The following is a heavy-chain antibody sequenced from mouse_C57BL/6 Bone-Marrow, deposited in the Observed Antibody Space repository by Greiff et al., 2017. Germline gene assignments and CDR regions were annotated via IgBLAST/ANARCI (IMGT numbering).Heavy chain of an antibody. CDR3: ARYDYDPYYYAMDY. J-gene: IGHJ4*01. V-gene: IGHV1-59*01. Sequence: QVQLQQPGAELVRPGTSVTLSCKASGYTFTSYWMHWVKQRPGQGLEWIGVIDPSDSYTNYHQKFKGKATLTVDTSSSTAYMQLSSLTSEDSAVDDWARYDYDPYYYAMDYWGQGTSVTVSS. CDR1: GYTFTSYW. D-gene: IGHD2-4*01. CDR2: IDPSDSYT.